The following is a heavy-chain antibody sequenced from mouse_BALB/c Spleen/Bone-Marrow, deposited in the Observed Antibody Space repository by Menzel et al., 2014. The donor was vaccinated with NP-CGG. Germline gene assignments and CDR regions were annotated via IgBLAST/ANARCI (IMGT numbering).Heavy chain of an antibody. CDR3: ARWNYYGPTY. D-gene: IGHD1-1*01. CDR2: VNPCNGGT. V-gene: IGHV1-19*01. CDR1: GYTFTDYY. Sequence: VQLQQSGPELVKPGASVKMSCEASGYTFTDYYMDWVKQSPGENLEWIGRVNPCNGGTNYNQKFKDKATLTVDKSSXTAYMDLNTLTSEDSAVYYCARWNYYGPTYWGQGTLVTVSA. J-gene: IGHJ3*01.